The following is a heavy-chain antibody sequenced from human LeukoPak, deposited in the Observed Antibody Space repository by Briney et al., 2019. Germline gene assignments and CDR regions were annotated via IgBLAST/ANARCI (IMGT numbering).Heavy chain of an antibody. J-gene: IGHJ4*02. Sequence: GGSLRLSCAASGFTFSSYGMHWVRQAPGKGLEWVAVIWYDGSNKYYADSVKGRFTISRDNSKNTLYLHMNSLRAEDTAVYYCAKDAAAYCSSTSCYQGYFDYWGQGTLVTVSS. CDR3: AKDAAAYCSSTSCYQGYFDY. CDR2: IWYDGSNK. D-gene: IGHD2-2*01. V-gene: IGHV3-30*02. CDR1: GFTFSSYG.